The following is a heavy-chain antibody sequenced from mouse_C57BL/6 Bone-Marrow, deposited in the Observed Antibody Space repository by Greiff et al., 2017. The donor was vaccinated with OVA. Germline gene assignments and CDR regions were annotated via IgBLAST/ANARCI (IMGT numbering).Heavy chain of an antibody. D-gene: IGHD1-2*01. CDR2: ISDGGSYT. CDR3: ARAHYYGGGFDY. J-gene: IGHJ2*01. CDR1: GFTFSSYA. Sequence: EVQVVESGGGLVKPGGSLKLSCAASGFTFSSYAMSWVRQTPEKRLEWVATISDGGSYTYYPDNVKGRFTISRDNAKNNLYLQMSHLKSEDTAMYYCARAHYYGGGFDYWGQGTTLTVSS. V-gene: IGHV5-4*01.